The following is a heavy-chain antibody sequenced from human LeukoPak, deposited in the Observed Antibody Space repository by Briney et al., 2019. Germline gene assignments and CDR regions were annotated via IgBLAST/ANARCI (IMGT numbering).Heavy chain of an antibody. V-gene: IGHV3-7*01. D-gene: IGHD3-10*01. CDR3: ARGSHYYYYYMDV. CDR1: EFIFSSYW. Sequence: GGSLRLSCAASEFIFSSYWMSWVRQAPGKGLEWVANIKKDGSEKYYVDSVKGRFTISRDNAKNSLYLQMNSLGAEDTAMYYCARGSHYYYYYMDVWGKGTTVTVSS. J-gene: IGHJ6*03. CDR2: IKKDGSEK.